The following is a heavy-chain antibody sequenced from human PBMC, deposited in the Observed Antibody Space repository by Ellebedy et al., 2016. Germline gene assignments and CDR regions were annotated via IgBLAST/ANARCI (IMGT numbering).Heavy chain of an antibody. CDR1: GFDFSAYA. D-gene: IGHD6-19*01. Sequence: GESLKISXAASGFDFSAYAMHWVRQTPGKGLEWVALISYEGTNKNYGDSVKGRFTISRDNSKNTLYLQMNSLRPEDTAIYYCARDVVAVAGPLDFWGQGTLVTVSS. CDR2: ISYEGTNK. V-gene: IGHV3-30*03. J-gene: IGHJ4*02. CDR3: ARDVVAVAGPLDF.